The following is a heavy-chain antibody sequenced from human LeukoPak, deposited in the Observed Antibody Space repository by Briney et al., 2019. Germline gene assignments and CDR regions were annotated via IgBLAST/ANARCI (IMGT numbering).Heavy chain of an antibody. J-gene: IGHJ5*02. CDR1: GYSFINYW. CDR3: ARRNSIDRGALDP. Sequence: GESLNIPCKAPGYSFINYWLGWVRQLPGKGLEWIGIIYPGDSDTRHSPSFQGQATISADRSISTAFLKWNSLKPSDSAIYYCARRNSIDRGALDPWGQGTLVTVSS. CDR2: IYPGDSDT. D-gene: IGHD3-10*01. V-gene: IGHV5-51*01.